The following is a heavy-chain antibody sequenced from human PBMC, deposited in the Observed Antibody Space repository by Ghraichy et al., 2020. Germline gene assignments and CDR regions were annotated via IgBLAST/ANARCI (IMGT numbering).Heavy chain of an antibody. CDR1: GYTFTGYY. Sequence: ASVKVSCKASGYTFTGYYMHWVRQAPGQGLEWMGWINPNSGGTNYAQKFQGRVTMTRDTSISTAYMELSRLRSDDTAVYYCARVRVVVVPAASQDYYGMDVWGQGTTVTVSS. CDR3: ARVRVVVVPAASQDYYGMDV. CDR2: INPNSGGT. V-gene: IGHV1-2*02. J-gene: IGHJ6*02. D-gene: IGHD2-2*01.